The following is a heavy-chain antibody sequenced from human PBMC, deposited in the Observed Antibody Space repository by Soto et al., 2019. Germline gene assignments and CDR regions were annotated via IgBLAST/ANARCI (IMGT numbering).Heavy chain of an antibody. Sequence: SETLSLTCTVSGGSISSYYWSWIRQSPGKGLEWIGYIYYSGTTNYNPSLKSRVTISVDTSKNQFSLKLSSVTPADTAVYYCARGAGFFDYWGQGTLVTVSS. J-gene: IGHJ4*02. CDR3: ARGAGFFDY. D-gene: IGHD1-26*01. CDR2: IYYSGTT. CDR1: GGSISSYY. V-gene: IGHV4-59*01.